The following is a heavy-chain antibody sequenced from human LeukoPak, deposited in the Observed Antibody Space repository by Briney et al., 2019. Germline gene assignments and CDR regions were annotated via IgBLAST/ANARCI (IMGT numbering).Heavy chain of an antibody. CDR3: ARRYGLYAYYYYYMDV. CDR1: GGSISSSSYY. V-gene: IGHV4-39*01. D-gene: IGHD2-8*01. CDR2: IYYSGST. Sequence: KPSETLSLTCTVSGGSISSSSYYWGWIRQPPGKGLEWIGSIYYSGSTYYNPSLKSRVTISVDTSKNQFSLKLSSVTAADTVVYYCARRYGLYAYYYYYMDVWGKGTTVTVPS. J-gene: IGHJ6*03.